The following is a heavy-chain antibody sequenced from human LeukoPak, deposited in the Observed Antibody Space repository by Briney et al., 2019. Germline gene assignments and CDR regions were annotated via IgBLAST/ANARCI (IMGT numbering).Heavy chain of an antibody. V-gene: IGHV5-51*01. D-gene: IGHD6-19*01. Sequence: GESLKISCSASGYTFSNYWLAWVRQMPGTGLEWLGIIFPGDSDATYSPSFQGQVTFSADKSINTAYLHWSSLKASDTAIYYCARRTPGYTTGRYYFDSWGQGTLVTVSS. CDR3: ARRTPGYTTGRYYFDS. CDR2: IFPGDSDA. J-gene: IGHJ4*02. CDR1: GYTFSNYW.